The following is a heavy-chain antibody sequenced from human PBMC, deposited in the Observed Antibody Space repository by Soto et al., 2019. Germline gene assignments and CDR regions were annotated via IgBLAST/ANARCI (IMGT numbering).Heavy chain of an antibody. Sequence: EVQLVESGGGLVQPGGSLRLSCAASGFTVSSNYMSWVRQAPGKGLEWVSVIYSGGSTYYADSVKGRFTISRDNSKNTLYLQMSSLRAEDTAVYYCARDRAETVTTYVYWGQGTLVTVSS. CDR3: ARDRAETVTTYVY. D-gene: IGHD4-17*01. CDR2: IYSGGST. J-gene: IGHJ4*02. CDR1: GFTVSSNY. V-gene: IGHV3-66*01.